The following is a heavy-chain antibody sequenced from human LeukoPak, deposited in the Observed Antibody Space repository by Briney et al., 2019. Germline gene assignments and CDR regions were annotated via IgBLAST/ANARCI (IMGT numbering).Heavy chain of an antibody. D-gene: IGHD2-15*01. CDR3: ARDPRELHYCSGGSCFV. J-gene: IGHJ4*02. CDR1: GGSISSGDYY. CDR2: IYSSGST. V-gene: IGHV4-30-4*08. Sequence: PSETLPLTCTVSGGSISSGDYYWSWIRQPPGKGLEWIGYIYSSGSTYYNPSLKSRVTISVDRSKNQFSLKLSSVTAADTAVYYCARDPRELHYCSGGSCFVWGQGTLVTVSS.